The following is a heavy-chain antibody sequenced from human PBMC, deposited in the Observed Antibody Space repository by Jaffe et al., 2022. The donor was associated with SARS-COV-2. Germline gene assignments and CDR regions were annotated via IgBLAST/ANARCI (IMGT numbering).Heavy chain of an antibody. D-gene: IGHD3-16*01. Sequence: QVQLVESGGGVVQPGRSLRLSCAASGFTFSSYGMHWVRQAPGKGLEWVAVIWYDGSNKYYADSVKGRFTISRDNSKNTLYLQMNSLRAEDTAVYYCARDGGSIYYYYGMDVWGQGTTVTVSS. CDR1: GFTFSSYG. J-gene: IGHJ6*02. CDR3: ARDGGSIYYYYGMDV. CDR2: IWYDGSNK. V-gene: IGHV3-33*01.